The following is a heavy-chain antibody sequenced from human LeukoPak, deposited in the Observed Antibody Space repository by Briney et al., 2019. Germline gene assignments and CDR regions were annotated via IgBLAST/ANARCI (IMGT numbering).Heavy chain of an antibody. J-gene: IGHJ4*02. CDR1: GGSISSSSYY. V-gene: IGHV4-39*01. CDR2: IYYSGST. CDR3: ARHYYDYGGFDY. Sequence: SETLSLTCTVSGGSISSSSYYWGWIRQPPGKGLEWIGSIYYSGSTYYNPSLKSRVTISVDTSKHQFSLKLSSVTAADTAVYYCARHYYDYGGFDYWGQGTLVTVSS. D-gene: IGHD3-22*01.